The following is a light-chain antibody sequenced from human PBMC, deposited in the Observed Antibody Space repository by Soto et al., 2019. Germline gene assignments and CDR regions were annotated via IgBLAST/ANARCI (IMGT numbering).Light chain of an antibody. V-gene: IGKV3-15*01. CDR2: GAS. Sequence: ELVMTQSPATMSVSPGERSTLACRASQSASSNLAWYQQKPGQAHKHLIYGASTRATGIPARFSGSGSGREFSLTISSLQSEDFGVYSYQQHSNWPPLTFGGGTKVEIK. J-gene: IGKJ4*01. CDR3: QQHSNWPPLT. CDR1: QSASSN.